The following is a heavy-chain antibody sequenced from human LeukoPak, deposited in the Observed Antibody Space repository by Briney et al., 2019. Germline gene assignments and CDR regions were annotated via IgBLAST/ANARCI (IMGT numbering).Heavy chain of an antibody. V-gene: IGHV4-59*08. CDR1: GGSISSYY. Sequence: PSETLSLTCTVSGGSISSYYWSWIRQPPGKGLEWIGYIYYIGSTNYNPSLKSRVTISVDTSKNQFSLKLSSVTAADTAVYYCARSLAYCGGDCYDYWGQGTLVTVSS. J-gene: IGHJ4*02. CDR3: ARSLAYCGGDCYDY. CDR2: IYYIGST. D-gene: IGHD2-21*02.